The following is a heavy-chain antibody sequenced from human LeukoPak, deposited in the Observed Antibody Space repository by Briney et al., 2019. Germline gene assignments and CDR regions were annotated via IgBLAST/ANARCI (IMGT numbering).Heavy chain of an antibody. CDR1: GFTFSSYA. V-gene: IGHV3-30-3*01. CDR3: ARDSRVGSYGDY. J-gene: IGHJ4*02. Sequence: GGSLRLSCAASGFTFSSYAMHWVRQAPGKGLEWVAVISYDGSNKYYADSVEGRFTISRDNSKNTLYLQMNSLRAEDTAVYYCARDSRVGSYGDYWGQGTLVTVSS. D-gene: IGHD1-26*01. CDR2: ISYDGSNK.